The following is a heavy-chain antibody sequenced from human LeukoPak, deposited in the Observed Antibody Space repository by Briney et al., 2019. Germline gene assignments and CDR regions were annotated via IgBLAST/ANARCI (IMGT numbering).Heavy chain of an antibody. CDR2: ISYDGSNK. CDR1: GFIFSSYG. V-gene: IGHV3-30*18. J-gene: IGHJ4*02. CDR3: AKGHSGYDLDY. Sequence: QAGGSLRLSCAASGFIFSSYGMHWVRQAPGKGLEWVAVISYDGSNKYYADSVKGRITISRDNSKNTLYLQMNSLRAEDTAVYYCAKGHSGYDLDYWGQGTLVTVSS. D-gene: IGHD5-12*01.